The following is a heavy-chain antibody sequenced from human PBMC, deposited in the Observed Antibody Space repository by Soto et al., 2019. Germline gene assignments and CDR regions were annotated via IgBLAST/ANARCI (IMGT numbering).Heavy chain of an antibody. J-gene: IGHJ6*02. CDR2: ISYDGSNR. D-gene: IGHD6-6*01. CDR3: AGGPRSSGMDV. Sequence: VAVISYDGSNRYYADSVKGRFTTSRDNSKNMLYLQMNSLRPEDTAVYYCAGGPRSSGMDVWGQGTTVTVSS. V-gene: IGHV3-30-3*01.